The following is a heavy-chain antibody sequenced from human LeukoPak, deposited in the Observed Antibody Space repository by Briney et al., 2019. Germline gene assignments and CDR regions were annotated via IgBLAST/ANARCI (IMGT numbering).Heavy chain of an antibody. CDR2: IRANNGNT. CDR3: ARGSSTVYGYMDV. Sequence: GASVKVSCKASGYTFTNYGISWVRQAPGQGLEWTGWIRANNGNTDYAQKLQGRVTMTTDTSTSTAYMELRSLTFDDTAVYYCARGSSTVYGYMDVWGKGTTVTVSS. CDR1: GYTFTNYG. D-gene: IGHD2/OR15-2a*01. V-gene: IGHV1-18*01. J-gene: IGHJ6*04.